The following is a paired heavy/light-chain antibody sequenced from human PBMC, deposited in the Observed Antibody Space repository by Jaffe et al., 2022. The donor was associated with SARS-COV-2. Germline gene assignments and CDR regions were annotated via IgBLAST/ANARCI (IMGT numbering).Light chain of an antibody. Sequence: EIVLTQSPGTLSLSPGERATLSCRASQSVSSSYLAWYQQKPGQAPRLLIYAASSRATGIPDRFSGSGSGTDFTLTISRLEPEDFAVYYCQHYGSSPMYAFGRGTKLEIK. CDR3: QHYGSSPMYA. CDR1: QSVSSSY. J-gene: IGKJ2*01. V-gene: IGKV3-20*01. CDR2: AAS.
Heavy chain of an antibody. CDR1: GGSISSSSYY. CDR3: ARHFMTPVISAARAALDY. J-gene: IGHJ4*02. D-gene: IGHD4-17*01. V-gene: IGHV4-39*01. Sequence: QLQLQESGPGLVKPSETLSLTCTVSGGSISSSSYYWGWIRQPPGKGLEWIGSIYHSGSTYYNPSLKSRVTVSVDTSKNQFSLKLSSVTAADTAVYYCARHFMTPVISAARAALDYWGQGTLVTVSS. CDR2: IYHSGST.